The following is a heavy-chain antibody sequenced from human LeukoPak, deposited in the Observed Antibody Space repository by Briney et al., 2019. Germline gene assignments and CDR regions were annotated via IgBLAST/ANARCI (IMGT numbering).Heavy chain of an antibody. J-gene: IGHJ4*02. Sequence: SVKVSCKASGGTFSSYAISWVRQAPGQGLEWMGGIIPIFGTANYAQKFQGRVTITADESTSTAYMELSSLRSEDTAVYYCARGSYSSRNIDYWGQGTLVTVSS. V-gene: IGHV1-69*01. CDR1: GGTFSSYA. CDR2: IIPIFGTA. D-gene: IGHD6-13*01. CDR3: ARGSYSSRNIDY.